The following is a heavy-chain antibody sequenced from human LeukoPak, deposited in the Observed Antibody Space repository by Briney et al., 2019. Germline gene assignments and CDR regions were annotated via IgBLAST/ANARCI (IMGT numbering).Heavy chain of an antibody. Sequence: GGSLRLSCAASEFTFDDYAMHWVRQAPGKGLEWASGISWNSGSIGYADSVKGRFTISRDNAKNSLYLQMNSLRAEDTALYYCAKAPDDSSGYYYYYFDYWGQGTLVTVSS. CDR2: ISWNSGSI. V-gene: IGHV3-9*01. J-gene: IGHJ4*02. CDR3: AKAPDDSSGYYYYYFDY. CDR1: EFTFDDYA. D-gene: IGHD3-22*01.